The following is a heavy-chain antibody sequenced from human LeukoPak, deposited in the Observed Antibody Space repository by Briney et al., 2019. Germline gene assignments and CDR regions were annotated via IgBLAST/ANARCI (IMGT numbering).Heavy chain of an antibody. D-gene: IGHD3-10*01. J-gene: IGHJ3*02. Sequence: PGGSLRLSCAASGFTFSNAWMNWVRQAPGKGLEWVGRIKSKTDGGTTDYAAPVKGRFTISRDDSQNTLYLQMNSLKTEDTAVYYCTTDLGITMVRGVIGDAFDIWGQGTMVTVSS. CDR3: TTDLGITMVRGVIGDAFDI. V-gene: IGHV3-15*01. CDR1: GFTFSNAW. CDR2: IKSKTDGGTT.